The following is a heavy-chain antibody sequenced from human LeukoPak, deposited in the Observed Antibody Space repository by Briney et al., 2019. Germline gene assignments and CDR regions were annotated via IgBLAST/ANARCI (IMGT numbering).Heavy chain of an antibody. J-gene: IGHJ6*02. CDR1: GFTFSNYA. Sequence: GGSLRLACAASGFTFSNYALGWVPQAPGRGREGSSSIVSSVNTTHYADSVKGRFTISRDNSKNTLYLQMNSLRAEDTAIYYCARDQAFDWFYYYYGMDVWGLGTTVIVSS. CDR3: ARDQAFDWFYYYYGMDV. D-gene: IGHD3-9*01. V-gene: IGHV3-23*01. CDR2: IVSSVNTT.